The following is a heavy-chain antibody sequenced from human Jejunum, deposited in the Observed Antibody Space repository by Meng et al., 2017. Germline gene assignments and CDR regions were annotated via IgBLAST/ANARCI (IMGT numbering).Heavy chain of an antibody. Sequence: LPLQESGPGLGKLSETLSLTCAVSGGSSSSVYWWTWVRQSPGKGLEWIGEIYHSGSTNYNPSLKSRVTISVDKSKNQFSLKLTSVTAADTAVYYCARGGYYSFDYWGQGTLVTVSS. CDR1: GGSSSSVYW. J-gene: IGHJ4*02. CDR2: IYHSGST. D-gene: IGHD5-18*01. V-gene: IGHV4-4*02. CDR3: ARGGYYSFDY.